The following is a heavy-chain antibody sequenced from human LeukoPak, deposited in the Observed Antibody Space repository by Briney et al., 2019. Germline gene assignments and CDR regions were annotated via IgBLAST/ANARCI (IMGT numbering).Heavy chain of an antibody. J-gene: IGHJ3*02. V-gene: IGHV4-4*02. CDR3: ARREIVVVTSLAFDI. CDR1: GGSISSSNW. D-gene: IGHD3-22*01. CDR2: IYHSGST. Sequence: PSETLSLTCAVSGGSISSSNWWSWVRQPPGKGLEWIGEIYHSGSTNYNPSLKSRVTISVDKSKNQFSLKLSSVTAADTAVYYCARREIVVVTSLAFDIWGQGTMVTVSS.